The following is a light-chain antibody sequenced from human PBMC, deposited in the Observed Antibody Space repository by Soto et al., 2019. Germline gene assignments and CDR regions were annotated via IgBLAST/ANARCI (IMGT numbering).Light chain of an antibody. V-gene: IGKV3-20*01. CDR2: GAS. Sequence: IEMTQSPDSLAVSLGERATINCKTTHSVFDSSYKKNLLAWYQQKPGQAPRLLIYGASSRATGIPDRFSGSGSGTDFTLTISRLEPEDFAVYYCQQYGSSPVAFGQGTKVDIK. J-gene: IGKJ1*01. CDR3: QQYGSSPVA. CDR1: HSVFDSS.